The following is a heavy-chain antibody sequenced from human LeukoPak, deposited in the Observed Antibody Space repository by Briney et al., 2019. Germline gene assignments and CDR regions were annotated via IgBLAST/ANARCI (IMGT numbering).Heavy chain of an antibody. CDR1: GFTFSSYA. CDR2: ISYDGSNK. J-gene: IGHJ4*02. Sequence: GGSLRLSCAASGFTFSSYAMHWVRQAPGKGLEWVAVISYDGSNKYYADSVKGRFTISRDNSKNTLYLQMNSLRAEDTAVYYCARDREQLVLDYWGQGTLVTVSS. V-gene: IGHV3-30-3*01. CDR3: ARDREQLVLDY. D-gene: IGHD6-13*01.